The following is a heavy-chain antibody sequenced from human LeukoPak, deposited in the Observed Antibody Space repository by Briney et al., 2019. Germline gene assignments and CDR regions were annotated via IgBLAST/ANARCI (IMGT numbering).Heavy chain of an antibody. Sequence: SETLSLTCTVSGGSVSNKYWSWIRQPPGKGLEWIGYIYYSGSTNYNPSLKSRVTISVDTSKNQFSLKLSSVTAADTAVYYCASANYYYYYYMDVWGKGTTVTVSS. J-gene: IGHJ6*03. V-gene: IGHV4-59*02. CDR1: GGSVSNKY. CDR2: IYYSGST. CDR3: ASANYYYYYYMDV.